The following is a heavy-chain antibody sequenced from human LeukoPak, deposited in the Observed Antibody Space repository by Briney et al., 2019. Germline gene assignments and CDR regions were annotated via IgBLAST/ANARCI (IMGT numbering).Heavy chain of an antibody. D-gene: IGHD3-22*01. J-gene: IGHJ4*02. CDR1: GFTVSSNY. V-gene: IGHV3-53*01. CDR3: ARDPYDSSGSDY. Sequence: GESLRLSCAASGFTVSSNYMSWVRQAPGKGLEWVSVIYSGGSTYYADSVKGRFTISRDNSKNTLYLQMNSLRAEDTAVYYCARDPYDSSGSDYWGQGTLVTVSS. CDR2: IYSGGST.